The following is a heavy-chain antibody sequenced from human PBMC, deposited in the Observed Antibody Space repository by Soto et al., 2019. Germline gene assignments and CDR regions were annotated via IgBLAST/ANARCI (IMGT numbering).Heavy chain of an antibody. J-gene: IGHJ6*02. CDR2: IYYSGST. CDR3: ARVQYYDILTGYGGMDV. Sequence: PSETLSLTCTVSGGSISSGDYYWSWIRQPPGKGLEWIGYIYYSGSTYYNPSLKSRVTISVDTSKNQFSLKLSSVTAADTAVYYCARVQYYDILTGYGGMDVWGQGTTVTVS. CDR1: GGSISSGDYY. V-gene: IGHV4-30-4*01. D-gene: IGHD3-9*01.